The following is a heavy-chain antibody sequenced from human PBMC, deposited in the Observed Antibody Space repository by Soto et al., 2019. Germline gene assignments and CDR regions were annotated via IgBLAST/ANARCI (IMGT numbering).Heavy chain of an antibody. D-gene: IGHD6-13*01. CDR3: ARGRRKGAAAGRAFDI. CDR2: MNPNSGNT. J-gene: IGHJ3*02. Sequence: QVPLVQSGAEVKKPGASVKVSCKASGYTFTSYDINWVRQATGQGLEWMGWMNPNSGNTGYAQKFQGRVTMTRNTSISTAYMELSSLRSEDTAVYYCARGRRKGAAAGRAFDIWGQGTMVTVSS. V-gene: IGHV1-8*01. CDR1: GYTFTSYD.